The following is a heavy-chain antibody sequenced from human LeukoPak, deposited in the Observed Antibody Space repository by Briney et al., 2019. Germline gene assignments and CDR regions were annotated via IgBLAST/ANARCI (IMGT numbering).Heavy chain of an antibody. CDR2: ISGGGDTT. J-gene: IGHJ4*02. D-gene: IGHD3-22*01. CDR1: GFTFSNNG. Sequence: PGGSLRLSCAASGFTFSNNGMSWVRQSPGRGLEWASGISGGGDTTYYAESVKGRFTISRDNSKNTLFLQMNSLTAEDTAVYYCAKTNGYYDYWGQGTLVAVSS. V-gene: IGHV3-23*01. CDR3: AKTNGYYDY.